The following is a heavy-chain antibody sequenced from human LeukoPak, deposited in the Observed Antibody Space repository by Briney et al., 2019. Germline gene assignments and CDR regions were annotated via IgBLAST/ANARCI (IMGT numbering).Heavy chain of an antibody. CDR1: GFTFSSYS. CDR3: AKDFRFHSAVVTPLIG. D-gene: IGHD4-23*01. V-gene: IGHV3-21*01. J-gene: IGHJ4*02. Sequence: PGGSLRLSCAASGFTFSSYSMNWVRQAPGKGLEWVSSISSSSSYIYYADSVKGRFTISRDNSKNTLYLQMNSLRAEDTAVYYCAKDFRFHSAVVTPLIGWGQGTLVTVSS. CDR2: ISSSSSYI.